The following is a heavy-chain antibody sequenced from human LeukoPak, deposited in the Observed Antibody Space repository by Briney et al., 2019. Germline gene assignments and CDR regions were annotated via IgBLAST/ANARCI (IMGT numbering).Heavy chain of an antibody. CDR3: AREYDTAFDI. CDR1: GGSISSGGYS. D-gene: IGHD3-22*01. J-gene: IGHJ3*02. CDR2: IYHSGST. V-gene: IGHV4-30-2*01. Sequence: SETLSLTCAVSGGSISSGGYSWSWIRQPPGKGLEWIGYIYHSGSTYYNPSLKSRVTISVDRSKNQFSLKLSSVTAADTAVYYCAREYDTAFDIWGHGTMVTVSS.